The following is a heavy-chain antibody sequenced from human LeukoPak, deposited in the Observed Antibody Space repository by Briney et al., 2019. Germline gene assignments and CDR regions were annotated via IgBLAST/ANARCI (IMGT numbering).Heavy chain of an antibody. V-gene: IGHV4-38-2*01. J-gene: IGHJ4*02. CDR2: IYHSGST. Sequence: SETLSLTCAVSGFSISSGYYWGWIRQPPGKGLEWIGSIYHSGSTYYNPSLKSRVTISVDTSKNQFSLKLTSVTTADTAVYYCVRGSYCSGGSCYADLDYWGQGTLVTVFS. CDR3: VRGSYCSGGSCYADLDY. D-gene: IGHD2-15*01. CDR1: GFSISSGYY.